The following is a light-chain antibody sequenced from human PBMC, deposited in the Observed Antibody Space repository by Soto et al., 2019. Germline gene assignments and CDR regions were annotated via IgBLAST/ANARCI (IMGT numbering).Light chain of an antibody. CDR2: DAS. CDR3: QQYGNSPRT. J-gene: IGKJ1*01. CDR1: QSVSGAY. Sequence: EIVLTHSPATLSLSPGEIATLSCRASQSVSGAYLAWYQQKPGQAPRLLIYDASSRATGIPDRFSGSGSGTDFTLTISRLEPEDFAVFFCQQYGNSPRTFGQGTKV. V-gene: IGKV3-20*01.